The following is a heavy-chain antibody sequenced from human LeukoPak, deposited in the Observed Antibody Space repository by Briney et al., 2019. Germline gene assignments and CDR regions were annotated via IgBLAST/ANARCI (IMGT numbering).Heavy chain of an antibody. CDR1: GYTFTSYG. CDR3: ARGPLGYYYYYYMDV. V-gene: IGHV1-8*03. Sequence: ASVKVSCKASGYTFTSYGISWVRQATGQGLEWMGWMNPNSGNTGYAQKFQGRVTITRNTSISTAYMELSSLRSEDTAVYYCARGPLGYYYYYYMDVWGKGTTVTVSS. CDR2: MNPNSGNT. D-gene: IGHD3-16*01. J-gene: IGHJ6*03.